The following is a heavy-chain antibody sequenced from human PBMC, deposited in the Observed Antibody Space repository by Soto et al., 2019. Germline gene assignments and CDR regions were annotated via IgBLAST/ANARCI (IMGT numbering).Heavy chain of an antibody. D-gene: IGHD1-1*01. CDR3: ARSQLDRFDP. V-gene: IGHV5-10-1*01. J-gene: IGHJ5*02. CDR1: GFSFTAYW. CDR2: IDPSDSDT. Sequence: SLKISCRGFGFSFTAYWIDWVRQMPGKGLEWMGRIDPSDSDTSYSPSFQGHVTFSADKSTSTAYLQWNSLKPSDSAIYYCARSQLDRFDPWGQGTQVTVSS.